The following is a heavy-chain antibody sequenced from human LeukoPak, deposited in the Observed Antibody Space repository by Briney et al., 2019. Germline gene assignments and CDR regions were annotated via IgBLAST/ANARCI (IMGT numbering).Heavy chain of an antibody. CDR1: GFTFSSYA. D-gene: IGHD6-19*01. CDR3: AKDLRLGRVAGTEYDY. Sequence: GGSLRLSCAASGFTFSSYAMSWVRQAPGKGLEWVSAISGSGGSTYYADSVKGQFTISRDNSKNTLYLQMNSLRAEDTAVYYCAKDLRLGRVAGTEYDYWGQGTLVTVSS. CDR2: ISGSGGST. V-gene: IGHV3-23*01. J-gene: IGHJ4*02.